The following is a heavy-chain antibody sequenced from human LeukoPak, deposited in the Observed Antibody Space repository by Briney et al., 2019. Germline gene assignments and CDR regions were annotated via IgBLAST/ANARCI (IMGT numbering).Heavy chain of an antibody. J-gene: IGHJ4*02. Sequence: GGSLRLSCAASGFSFSSYSMNWVRQAPGKGLEWVSYISGSGNAKHYTDSVKGRFAISRDNAKNALYLQMNGLRVEDTAVYFCARDYVYAFDYWGQGTLVTVSS. CDR3: ARDYVYAFDY. CDR1: GFSFSSYS. V-gene: IGHV3-48*01. CDR2: ISGSGNAK. D-gene: IGHD2/OR15-2a*01.